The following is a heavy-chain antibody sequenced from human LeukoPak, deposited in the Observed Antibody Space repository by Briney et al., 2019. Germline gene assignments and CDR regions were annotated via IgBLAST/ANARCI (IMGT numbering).Heavy chain of an antibody. V-gene: IGHV5-51*01. CDR3: ARFPPDCSSTSCYGVWIRPFDI. CDR1: GFRFTNYW. CDR2: IYPADSDT. J-gene: IGHJ3*02. Sequence: SGESLKISCKGFGFRFTNYWIGWVRQMPGKGLEWVGIIYPADSDTRYSPSLQGQVTISADKSISTAYLQWSSLKASDTAMYYCARFPPDCSSTSCYGVWIRPFDIWGQGTMVTVSS. D-gene: IGHD2-2*01.